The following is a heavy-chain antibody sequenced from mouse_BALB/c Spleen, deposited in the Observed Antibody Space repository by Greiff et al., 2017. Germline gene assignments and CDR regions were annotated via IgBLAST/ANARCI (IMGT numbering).Heavy chain of an antibody. Sequence: QVQLKESGAELVRPGASVTLSCKASGYTFTDYEMHWVKQTPVHGLEWIGAIDPETGGTAYNQKFKGKATLTADKSSSTAYMELRSLTSEDSAVYYCTRSPPVRRNYFDYWGQGTTLTVSS. CDR1: GYTFTDYE. CDR2: IDPETGGT. CDR3: TRSPPVRRNYFDY. V-gene: IGHV1-15*01. D-gene: IGHD1-1*01. J-gene: IGHJ2*01.